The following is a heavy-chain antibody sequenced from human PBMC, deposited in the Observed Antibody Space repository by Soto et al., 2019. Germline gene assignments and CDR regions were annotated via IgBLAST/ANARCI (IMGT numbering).Heavy chain of an antibody. CDR2: IYHSGST. V-gene: IGHV4-30-2*01. J-gene: IGHJ3*02. CDR1: GSYISSGSYS. CDR3: ARGRGRWLQLYAFDI. Sequence: PSHTLSLTCSVSGSYISSGSYSWSWIRKTPGKGLEWIGYIYHSGSTYYNPSLKSRVTISVDTSKNQFSLKLSSVTAADTAVYYCARGRGRWLQLYAFDIWGQGTMVT. D-gene: IGHD5-12*01.